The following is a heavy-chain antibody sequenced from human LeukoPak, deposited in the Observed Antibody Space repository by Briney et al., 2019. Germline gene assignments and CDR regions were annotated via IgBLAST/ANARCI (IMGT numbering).Heavy chain of an antibody. Sequence: GGSLRLSCAASEFTFSNYWMHWVRHAPGRGLVWVSRINGDGTTTNYADHVKGRFTISRDNTKNTLYLQISSLGAEDTAVYYCARGPSGVGNYWGQGTLVTVSA. CDR2: INGDGTTT. J-gene: IGHJ4*02. D-gene: IGHD3-3*01. V-gene: IGHV3-74*01. CDR1: EFTFSNYW. CDR3: ARGPSGVGNY.